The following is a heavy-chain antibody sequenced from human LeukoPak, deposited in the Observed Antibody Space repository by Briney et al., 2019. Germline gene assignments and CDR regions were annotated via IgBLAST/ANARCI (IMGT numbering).Heavy chain of an antibody. CDR2: ISNYNGNT. CDR1: GYIFSSYG. CDR3: ARVGYYDSSGYLDYYYYGMDV. Sequence: ASVKVSCKASGYIFSSYGISWVRQAPGQGPEWMGWISNYNGNTKFAQKVQGRVTLTTDKSTNTAYMELRSLRSDDTAVYYCARVGYYDSSGYLDYYYYGMDVWGQGTTVTVSS. V-gene: IGHV1-18*04. J-gene: IGHJ6*02. D-gene: IGHD3-22*01.